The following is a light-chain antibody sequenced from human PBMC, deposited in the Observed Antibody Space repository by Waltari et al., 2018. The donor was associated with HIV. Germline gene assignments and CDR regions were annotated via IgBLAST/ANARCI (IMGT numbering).Light chain of an antibody. CDR1: KLDDKY. Sequence: SYELTQPPSVSVSPGQAATITCSGAKLDDKYVCWYQQKPGRSPVLFIYQDAKRLSGIPDRFSGSNSGNTATLTISGTQTMDEADYYCQAWDSGTGVFGTGTTVTVL. CDR2: QDA. V-gene: IGLV3-1*01. CDR3: QAWDSGTGV. J-gene: IGLJ1*01.